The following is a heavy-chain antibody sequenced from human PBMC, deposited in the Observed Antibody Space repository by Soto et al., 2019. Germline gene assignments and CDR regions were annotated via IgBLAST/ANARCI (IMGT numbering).Heavy chain of an antibody. CDR3: ARDETGDSYYYYYGMEV. Sequence: QVQLVQSGAEVKKPGSSVKVSCKASGGTFNIYNINWVRQAPGQGLEWMGGILPIFGTTNYAQRFQGRLTIIADDSTSTAYMELSSLRSEDTAVYYCARDETGDSYYYYYGMEVWGQGTTGTVTS. CDR2: ILPIFGTT. V-gene: IGHV1-69*01. J-gene: IGHJ6*02. CDR1: GGTFNIYN. D-gene: IGHD7-27*01.